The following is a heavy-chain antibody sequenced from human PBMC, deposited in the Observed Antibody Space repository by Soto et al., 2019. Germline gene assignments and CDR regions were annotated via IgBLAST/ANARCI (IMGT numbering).Heavy chain of an antibody. CDR2: ISSSSTTI. D-gene: IGHD6-6*01. V-gene: IGHV3-48*01. CDR1: GFTLSSYS. CDR3: ASGFYSSSSAIDY. J-gene: IGHJ4*02. Sequence: PGGSLRLSCAVYGFTLSSYSMNWVRQAPGKGLERVSFISSSSTTIYYADTVRGRFTISRDDAKNSLYLQMNSLRAEDTAVYYCASGFYSSSSAIDYWGPGTLVTVSS.